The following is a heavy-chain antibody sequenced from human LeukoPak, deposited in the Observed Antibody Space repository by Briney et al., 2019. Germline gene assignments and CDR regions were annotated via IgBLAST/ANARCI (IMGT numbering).Heavy chain of an antibody. D-gene: IGHD5-12*01. CDR1: GFALSSNY. CDR3: ARARHSGYDWDYYYMDV. Sequence: GGSLRLSCAASGFALSSNYMSWVRQAPGKGLEWGSVIYSGGITYYADSVKGRFTISRDNSKNTLYLQMNSLRAEDTAVYYCARARHSGYDWDYYYMDVWGKGTTVTVSS. CDR2: IYSGGIT. V-gene: IGHV3-53*01. J-gene: IGHJ6*03.